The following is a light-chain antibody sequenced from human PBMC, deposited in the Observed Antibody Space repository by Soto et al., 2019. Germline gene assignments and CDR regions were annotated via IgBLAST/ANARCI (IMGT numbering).Light chain of an antibody. V-gene: IGKV1-5*03. CDR2: KAS. CDR3: QQYNSYVFT. CDR1: QSISSW. J-gene: IGKJ3*01. Sequence: DIQMTQSPSTLSASVGDGVTITCRASQSISSWLAWYQQKPGKAPKLLIYKASSLESGVPSRFSGSGSGTEFTLTISSLQPDDFATYYCQQYNSYVFTFGPGTKVDIK.